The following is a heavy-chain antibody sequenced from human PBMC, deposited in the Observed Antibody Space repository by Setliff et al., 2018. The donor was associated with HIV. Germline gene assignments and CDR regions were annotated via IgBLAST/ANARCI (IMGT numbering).Heavy chain of an antibody. D-gene: IGHD6-19*01. CDR3: ARDGGGSGWSLGEFDF. Sequence: PSETLSLTYTVSGGSIRTGNYYWNWIRQPAGKGLEWIGHIHTTGSITYNPSLRSRVTISLDTSKNQVSLSLASVTAADTAVYYCARDGGGSGWSLGEFDFWGQGTLVTVSS. J-gene: IGHJ4*02. CDR2: IHTTGSI. V-gene: IGHV4-61*09. CDR1: GGSIRTGNYY.